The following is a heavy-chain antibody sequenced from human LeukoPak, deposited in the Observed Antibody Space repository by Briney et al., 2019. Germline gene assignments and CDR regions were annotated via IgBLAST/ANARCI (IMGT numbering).Heavy chain of an antibody. CDR3: AKDRTTGYYYFDY. D-gene: IGHD3-9*01. V-gene: IGHV3-23*01. Sequence: GGSLRLSCAASGFTFSSYAMSWVRQAPGKGLEWVSVISDSGISTYYADSVKGRFTISRDNSKNTLYLQMNSLRAEDTAVYHCAKDRTTGYYYFDYWGQGTQVTVSS. CDR2: ISDSGIST. J-gene: IGHJ4*02. CDR1: GFTFSSYA.